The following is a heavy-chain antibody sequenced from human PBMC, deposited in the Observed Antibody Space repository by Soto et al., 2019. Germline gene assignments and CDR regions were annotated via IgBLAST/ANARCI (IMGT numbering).Heavy chain of an antibody. V-gene: IGHV1-8*01. J-gene: IGHJ6*02. CDR3: ARGTYYDILTSYGMDV. D-gene: IGHD3-9*01. CDR2: MNPNSGNT. Sequence: ASVKGSCKASGYTLTGYDVNWVRQATGQGLEWMGWMNPNSGNTGYAQKFQGRVTITADESTSTAYMELSSLRSEDTAVYYCARGTYYDILTSYGMDVWGQGTKVTVSS. CDR1: GYTLTGYD.